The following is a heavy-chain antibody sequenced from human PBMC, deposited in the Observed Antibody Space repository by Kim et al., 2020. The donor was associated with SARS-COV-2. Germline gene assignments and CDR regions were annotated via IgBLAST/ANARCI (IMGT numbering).Heavy chain of an antibody. D-gene: IGHD6-13*01. J-gene: IGHJ5*02. CDR2: MNPNSGNT. CDR3: ARFIAAAGGGGNWFDP. Sequence: ASVKVSCKASGYTFTSYDINWVRQATGQGLEWMGWMNPNSGNTGYAQKFQGRVTMTRNTSISTAYMELSSLRSEDTAVYYCARFIAAAGGGGNWFDPWGQGTLVTVSS. V-gene: IGHV1-8*01. CDR1: GYTFTSYD.